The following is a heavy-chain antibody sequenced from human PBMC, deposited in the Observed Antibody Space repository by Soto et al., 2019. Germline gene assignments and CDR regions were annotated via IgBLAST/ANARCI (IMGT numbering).Heavy chain of an antibody. CDR3: AKEYYDFWSGYYTADY. V-gene: IGHV3-23*01. CDR2: ISGSGGST. CDR1: GFTFSSYS. Sequence: LRLSCAASGFTFSSYSMNWVRQAPGKGLEWVSAISGSGGSTYYADSVKGRFTISRDNSKNTLYLQMNSLRAEDTAVYYCAKEYYDFWSGYYTADYWGQGTLVTVSS. J-gene: IGHJ4*02. D-gene: IGHD3-3*01.